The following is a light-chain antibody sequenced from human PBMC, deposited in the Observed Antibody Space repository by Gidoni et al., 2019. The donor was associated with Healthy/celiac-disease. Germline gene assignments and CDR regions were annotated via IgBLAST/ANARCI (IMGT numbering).Light chain of an antibody. J-gene: IGLJ2*01. CDR2: QDS. V-gene: IGLV3-1*01. Sequence: SYELTQPPSVSVSPGQTASITCSGDKLGDKYACWYQQTPGQSPVLVIYQDSKRPSGIPERFSGSHSGNTATLTISGPHAMDEADYYCQAWDSSTVVFGGGTKLTVL. CDR3: QAWDSSTVV. CDR1: KLGDKY.